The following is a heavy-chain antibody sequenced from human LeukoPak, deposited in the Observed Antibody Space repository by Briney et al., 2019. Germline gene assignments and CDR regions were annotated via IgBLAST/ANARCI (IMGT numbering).Heavy chain of an antibody. Sequence: GGSLRLSCAASGFTFSSYAMSWVRQAPGKGLEWVSGISGGGGSIHYADSVKGRFTISRDNSMNTLYLQMNSLRGEDTAVYYCARYRSVTTGKRFFDYWGQGTLVTVSS. CDR3: ARYRSVTTGKRFFDY. V-gene: IGHV3-23*01. J-gene: IGHJ4*02. CDR2: ISGGGGSI. D-gene: IGHD4-17*01. CDR1: GFTFSSYA.